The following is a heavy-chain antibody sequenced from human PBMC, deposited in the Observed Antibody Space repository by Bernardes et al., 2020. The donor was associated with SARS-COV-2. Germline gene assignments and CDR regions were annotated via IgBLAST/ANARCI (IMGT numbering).Heavy chain of an antibody. CDR3: ARQRGYSYGYGAFDI. CDR1: GCSFTRYW. CDR2: IYPGDSDT. D-gene: IGHD5-18*01. J-gene: IGHJ3*02. Sequence: GASLKISSKGSGCSFTRYWIGWVRPMHGKGLEWMGIIYPGDSDTRYSPSFQGQVTIAADKSISTAYLQWSSLKASDTAMYYCARQRGYSYGYGAFDIWGQGTMVTVSS. V-gene: IGHV5-51*01.